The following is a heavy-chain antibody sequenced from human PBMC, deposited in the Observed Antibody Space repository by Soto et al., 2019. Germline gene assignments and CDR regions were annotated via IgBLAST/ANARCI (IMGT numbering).Heavy chain of an antibody. CDR1: GYSFNIYG. D-gene: IGHD2-8*01. J-gene: IGHJ4*02. Sequence: QVQLVESGGGVVQPGTSLRLSCAASGYSFNIYGMHWVRQAPGKGLEYVAGIRYHGREEFYGDSVRGRFTISRDNYRNMMSLQMNSLRVEDTAVYYCVRGVGSAVYASHFGYWGQGIPVTVSS. CDR2: IRYHGREE. V-gene: IGHV3-33*01. CDR3: VRGVGSAVYASHFGY.